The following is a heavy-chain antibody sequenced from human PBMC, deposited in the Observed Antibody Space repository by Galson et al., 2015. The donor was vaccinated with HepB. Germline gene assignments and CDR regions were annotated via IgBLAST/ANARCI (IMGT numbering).Heavy chain of an antibody. Sequence: SVKVSCKASGYIFRNNGITWVRQAPGQGLEWMGWINPYNGNTKYAQGFQDRVTMTTETSTSTAYMEMRSLRSDDTAVYYCARDRLPLSAVPYVMDVWGQGTTVTVSS. V-gene: IGHV1-18*04. D-gene: IGHD3-10*02. CDR1: GYIFRNNG. CDR3: ARDRLPLSAVPYVMDV. CDR2: INPYNGNT. J-gene: IGHJ6*02.